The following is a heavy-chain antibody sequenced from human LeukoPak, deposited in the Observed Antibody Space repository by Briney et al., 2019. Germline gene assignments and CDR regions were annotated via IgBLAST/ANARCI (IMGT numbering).Heavy chain of an antibody. CDR2: IHYTGTT. J-gene: IGHJ4*02. Sequence: SETLSLTCTVSGGSISSGDYYWNWIRQPPGKGLEWIGYIHYTGTTYYNPSLKSRVTISVDTSNNQFSLKLNSVTAADTAVYYCGTNEGSSCTAIDYWGQGTLVTVSS. D-gene: IGHD6-13*01. V-gene: IGHV4-30-4*08. CDR3: GTNEGSSCTAIDY. CDR1: GGSISSGDYY.